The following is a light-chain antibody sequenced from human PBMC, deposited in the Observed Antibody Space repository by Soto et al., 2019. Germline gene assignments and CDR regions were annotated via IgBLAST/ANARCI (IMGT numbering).Light chain of an antibody. V-gene: IGLV1-40*01. Sequence: QSVLAQPPSVSGAPGQRVTISCTGSSSNIGAGYGVHWYQQLPGTAPKLLIYDNSNRPSGVPDRFSGSKSGTSASLAITGLQAEDEADYHCQSYDSSLSGWVFGGGTKVTVL. CDR3: QSYDSSLSGWV. J-gene: IGLJ3*02. CDR2: DNS. CDR1: SSNIGAGYG.